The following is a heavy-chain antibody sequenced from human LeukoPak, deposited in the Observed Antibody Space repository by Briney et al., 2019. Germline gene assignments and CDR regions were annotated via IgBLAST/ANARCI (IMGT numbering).Heavy chain of an antibody. Sequence: GGSLRLSCAASGFTVSSNYMSWVRQAPGKGLEWVSVIYSGGSTYYADSVKGRFTISRDNSKNTLYLQMNSLRAGDTAVYYCARIFPFDSSGYYQDAFDIWGQGTMVTVSS. CDR2: IYSGGST. CDR3: ARIFPFDSSGYYQDAFDI. D-gene: IGHD3-22*01. J-gene: IGHJ3*02. CDR1: GFTVSSNY. V-gene: IGHV3-53*01.